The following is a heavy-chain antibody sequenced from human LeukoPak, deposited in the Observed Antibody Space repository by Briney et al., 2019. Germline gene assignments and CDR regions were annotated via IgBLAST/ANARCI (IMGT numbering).Heavy chain of an antibody. D-gene: IGHD4-11*01. CDR1: GYTFTSYD. CDR2: MNPNSGKT. CDR3: ARFSSTVTKYYFDY. Sequence: ASVKVSCKASGYTFTSYDIHWVRQATGQGLEWMGWMNPNSGKTGYAQRFQGRVTMTRNTSITTAYMELSSLRSEDTAVYYCARFSSTVTKYYFDYWGQGTLVTVSS. J-gene: IGHJ4*02. V-gene: IGHV1-8*01.